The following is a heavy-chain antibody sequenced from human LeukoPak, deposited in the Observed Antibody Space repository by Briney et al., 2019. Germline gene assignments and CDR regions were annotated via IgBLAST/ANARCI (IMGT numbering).Heavy chain of an antibody. CDR1: GFTFSSYW. CDR3: AKVGLPVTTILDYFDY. V-gene: IGHV3-7*01. D-gene: IGHD4-11*01. J-gene: IGHJ4*02. Sequence: GGSLRLSCAASGFTFSSYWMSWVRQAPGKGLEWVANIKQDGSEKYYEDSVKGRFTISRDNSKNTLYLQMNSLRAEDTAVYYCAKVGLPVTTILDYFDYWGQGTLVTVSS. CDR2: IKQDGSEK.